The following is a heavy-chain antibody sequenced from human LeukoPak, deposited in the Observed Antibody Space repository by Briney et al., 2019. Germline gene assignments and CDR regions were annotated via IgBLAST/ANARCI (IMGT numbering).Heavy chain of an antibody. J-gene: IGHJ4*02. D-gene: IGHD7-27*01. Sequence: GGSLRLSCAASGFTFSSYTMSWVRQAPGKGLEWVSTITTSDGNTYYADSVKGRFTVSRDNSKNTLYLQMNSLRAEVTAVYYCAKDGGLWVSAHWGDSWGRGTLVTVSS. V-gene: IGHV3-23*01. CDR2: ITTSDGNT. CDR3: AKDGGLWVSAHWGDS. CDR1: GFTFSSYT.